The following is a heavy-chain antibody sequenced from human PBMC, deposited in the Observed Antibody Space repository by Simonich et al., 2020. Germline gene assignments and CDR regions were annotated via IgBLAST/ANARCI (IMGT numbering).Heavy chain of an antibody. CDR2: INHSGST. D-gene: IGHD2-2*01. V-gene: IGHV4-34*03. Sequence: QVQLQQWGAGLLKPSETLSLTCAVYGGSFSGYYWSWIRQPPGKGLEWIGEINHSGSTYYNPSLKSRVTISVDTSKNQFSLKLSSVTAADTAVYYCRGYCSNTSCYDYWGQGTLVTVSS. CDR3: RGYCSNTSCYDY. J-gene: IGHJ4*02. CDR1: GGSFSGYY.